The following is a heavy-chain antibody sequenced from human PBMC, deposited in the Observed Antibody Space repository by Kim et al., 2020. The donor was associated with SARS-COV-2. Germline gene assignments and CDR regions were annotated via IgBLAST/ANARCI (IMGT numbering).Heavy chain of an antibody. Sequence: GGSLRLSCAASGFTFSSYSMNWVRQAPGKGLEWVSSISSSSYIYYADSVKGRFTISRDNAKNSLYLQMNSLRAEDTAVYYCAREDVTTNWFDPWGQGTLVTVSS. V-gene: IGHV3-21*01. J-gene: IGHJ5*02. D-gene: IGHD1-1*01. CDR1: GFTFSSYS. CDR2: ISSSSYI. CDR3: AREDVTTNWFDP.